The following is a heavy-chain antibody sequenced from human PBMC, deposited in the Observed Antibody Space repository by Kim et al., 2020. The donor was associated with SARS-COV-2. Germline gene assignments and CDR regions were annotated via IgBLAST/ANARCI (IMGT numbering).Heavy chain of an antibody. CDR3: VHLSRLVVVVAANYIPDY. CDR1: GFTFSSYA. J-gene: IGHJ4*02. D-gene: IGHD2-15*01. V-gene: IGHV3-64D*09. Sequence: GGSLRLSCSASGFTFSSYAMHWVRQAPGKGLEYVSAISSNGGSTYYADSVKGRFTISRDNSKNTLYLQMSSLRAEDTAVYYCVHLSRLVVVVAANYIPDYWGQGTLVTVSS. CDR2: ISSNGGST.